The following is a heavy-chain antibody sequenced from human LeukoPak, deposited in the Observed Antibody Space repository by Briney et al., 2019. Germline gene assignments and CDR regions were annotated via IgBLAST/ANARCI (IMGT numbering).Heavy chain of an antibody. J-gene: IGHJ3*02. D-gene: IGHD2-2*01. Sequence: GGSLRLSCAASGFTFSDYYMSWIRQAPGKGLEWVSYISSSGDTIYYADSVKGRFTISRDNAKNSLYLQMNSLRAEDTAVYYCARYTIVVIPAAGIGAFDIWGQGTMVTVSS. CDR1: GFTFSDYY. CDR2: ISSSGDTI. V-gene: IGHV3-11*04. CDR3: ARYTIVVIPAAGIGAFDI.